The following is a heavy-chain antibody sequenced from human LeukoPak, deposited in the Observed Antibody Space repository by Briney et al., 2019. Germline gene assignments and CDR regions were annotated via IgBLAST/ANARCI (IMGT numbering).Heavy chain of an antibody. Sequence: SETLSLTCTVSGGSISSSSYYWGWIRQPPGKGLEWIGTIYYSGSTYYSPSLKSRITISVDTSKNQFSLKLSSVTAADTAVYYCARVWAGGYSYGTIDWGQGTLVTVSS. D-gene: IGHD5-18*01. CDR3: ARVWAGGYSYGTID. CDR2: IYYSGST. J-gene: IGHJ4*02. V-gene: IGHV4-39*07. CDR1: GGSISSSSYY.